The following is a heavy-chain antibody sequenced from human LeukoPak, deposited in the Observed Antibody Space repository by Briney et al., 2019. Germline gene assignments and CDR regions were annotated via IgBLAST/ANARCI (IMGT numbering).Heavy chain of an antibody. CDR2: TYYSGST. D-gene: IGHD5-18*01. V-gene: IGHV4-59*01. J-gene: IGHJ3*02. CDR3: AREPGYSYGDSDDAFDI. CDR1: GASISSYS. Sequence: PSGTRSLTCTVSGASISSYSGTWIRQPPGKGRGWMGYTYYSGSTNYNPSLKSRVTISVDTSKNQFSLKLSSVTAADTAVYYCAREPGYSYGDSDDAFDIWGQGTMVTVSS.